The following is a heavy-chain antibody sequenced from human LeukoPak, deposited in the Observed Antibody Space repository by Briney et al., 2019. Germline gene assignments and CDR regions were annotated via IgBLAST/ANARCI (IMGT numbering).Heavy chain of an antibody. Sequence: GASVKVSCKPSGYTFIDHYLHWVRQAPGQGLESLGWIDPDTGDTNYTQKFQGRVTMSRDTSSSTAYMELNRLRSDDTAVYYCARAGHNSNSGGYDFWGLGTLVTVSS. CDR1: GYTFIDHY. D-gene: IGHD3-22*01. V-gene: IGHV1-2*02. CDR2: IDPDTGDT. J-gene: IGHJ4*02. CDR3: ARAGHNSNSGGYDF.